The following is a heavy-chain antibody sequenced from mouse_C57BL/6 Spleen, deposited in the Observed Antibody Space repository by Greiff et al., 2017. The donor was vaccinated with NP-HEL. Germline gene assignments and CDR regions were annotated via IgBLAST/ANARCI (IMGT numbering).Heavy chain of an antibody. V-gene: IGHV1-4*01. CDR3: ATYYYGSSFYYFDY. J-gene: IGHJ2*01. D-gene: IGHD1-1*01. CDR2: INPSSGYT. CDR1: GYTFTSYT. Sequence: VQLQQSGAELARPGASVKMSCKASGYTFTSYTMHWVKQRPGQGLEWIGYINPSSGYTKYNQKFKDKATLTADKSSSTAYMQLRSLTSEDSAVYYCATYYYGSSFYYFDYWGQGTTLTVSS.